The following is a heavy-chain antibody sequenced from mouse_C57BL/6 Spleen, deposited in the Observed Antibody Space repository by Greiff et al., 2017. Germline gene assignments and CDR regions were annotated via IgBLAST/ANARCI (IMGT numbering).Heavy chain of an antibody. CDR2: SRNKANDYTT. Sequence: EVKVVESGGGLVQSGRSLRLSCATSGFTFSDFYMEWVRQAPGKGLEWIAASRNKANDYTTEYSASVKGRFIVSRDTSQSILYLQMNALRAEDTAIYYCAREIYYDYLAWFAYWGQGTLVTVSA. V-gene: IGHV7-1*01. CDR1: GFTFSDFY. D-gene: IGHD2-4*01. CDR3: AREIYYDYLAWFAY. J-gene: IGHJ3*01.